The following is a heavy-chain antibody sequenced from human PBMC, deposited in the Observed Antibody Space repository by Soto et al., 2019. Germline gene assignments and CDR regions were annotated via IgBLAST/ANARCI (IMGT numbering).Heavy chain of an antibody. Sequence: EVQLLESGGGLVQPGGSLRLSCAASGITFSSYALSWVRQAPGKGLEWVSGISGSGTSIHYADSVKGRFTISRDKTKNALSLQVNSLRADDTAVYYCAKEYGGGTSTITSYFDYWGQGTLVTVSS. CDR1: GITFSSYA. D-gene: IGHD5-12*01. CDR3: AKEYGGGTSTITSYFDY. J-gene: IGHJ4*02. CDR2: ISGSGTSI. V-gene: IGHV3-23*01.